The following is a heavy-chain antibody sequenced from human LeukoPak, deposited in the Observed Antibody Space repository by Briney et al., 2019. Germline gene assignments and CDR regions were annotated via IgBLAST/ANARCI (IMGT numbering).Heavy chain of an antibody. J-gene: IGHJ5*02. CDR2: ISAYNGNT. D-gene: IGHD6-13*01. CDR3: ARGHGSSWRVHNWFDP. Sequence: GASVKVSCTASGYTFTSYGISWVRQAPGQGLEWMGWISAYNGNTNYAQKFQGRVTMTRNTSINTAYMELSSLRSEDTAVYYCARGHGSSWRVHNWFDPWGQGTLVTVAS. CDR1: GYTFTSYG. V-gene: IGHV1-18*01.